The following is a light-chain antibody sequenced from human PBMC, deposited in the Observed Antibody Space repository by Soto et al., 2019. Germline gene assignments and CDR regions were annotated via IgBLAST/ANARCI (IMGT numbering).Light chain of an antibody. J-gene: IGLJ3*02. CDR2: EVS. CDR1: SSDIGGSDY. V-gene: IGLV2-14*01. Sequence: QSVLTQAASVSGSPGQSITISCTGTSSDIGGSDYVSWYQKHPGKAPKVIIYEVSDRPSWVSDRFSGSKSGNTASLTISGLQAEDEADYYCSSYVTSGTLVFGGGTKVTVL. CDR3: SSYVTSGTLV.